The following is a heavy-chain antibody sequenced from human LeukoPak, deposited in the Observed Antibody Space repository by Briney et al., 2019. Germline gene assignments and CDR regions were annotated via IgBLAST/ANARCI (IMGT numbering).Heavy chain of an antibody. CDR2: INSDGSST. D-gene: IGHD2-2*01. Sequence: GGSLRLSCAASGFSVSSNYMSWVRQAPGKGLVWVSRINSDGSSTSYADSVKGRFTISRDNAKNTLYLQMNSLRAEDTAVYYCSRRGYYYYGMDVWGQGTTVTVSS. J-gene: IGHJ6*02. CDR3: SRRGYYYYGMDV. V-gene: IGHV3-74*01. CDR1: GFSVSSNY.